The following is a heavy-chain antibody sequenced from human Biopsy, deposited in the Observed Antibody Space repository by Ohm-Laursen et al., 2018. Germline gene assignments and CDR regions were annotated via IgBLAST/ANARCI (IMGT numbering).Heavy chain of an antibody. Sequence: GASVKVSCKSSGYTFTNYGIRWVRQAPGQGLEWMGWVSPYNGDTDYAQKLQGRVTMTTDTSTSTAYMALRSLRSDDTAVYYCARDRWPHVTLLGLVVFDFWGQGTLVIVPS. D-gene: IGHD3-3*01. J-gene: IGHJ4*02. CDR2: VSPYNGDT. CDR1: GYTFTNYG. V-gene: IGHV1-18*01. CDR3: ARDRWPHVTLLGLVVFDF.